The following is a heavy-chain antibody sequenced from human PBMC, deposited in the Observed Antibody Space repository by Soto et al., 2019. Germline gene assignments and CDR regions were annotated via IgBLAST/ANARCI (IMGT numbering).Heavy chain of an antibody. CDR2: ISYDGSNK. CDR1: GFTFSSYG. J-gene: IGHJ4*02. V-gene: IGHV3-30*18. CDR3: AKARCSAD. D-gene: IGHD2-15*01. Sequence: QVQLVESGGGVVQPGRSLRLSCAASGFTFSSYGMHWVRQAPGKGLEWVAVISYDGSNKYYADSVKGRFTISRDNSKNSLYLQMNSLRAEDTAVYYCAKARCSADWGQGTLVTVSS.